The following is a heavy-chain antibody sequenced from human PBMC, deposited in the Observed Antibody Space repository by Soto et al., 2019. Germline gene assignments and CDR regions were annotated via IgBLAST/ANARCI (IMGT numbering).Heavy chain of an antibody. J-gene: IGHJ4*02. Sequence: ESGGGVVQSGRSLRLSCEASGFTFRSFGMHWVRQAPGKGLEWVAVISYDGSEKYYADSVKGRFTISRDKSRDTLYLQMNSLRVEDTAVYYCAKAHYDFWSGTRDYFDNWGQGTLVTVSS. CDR1: GFTFRSFG. CDR2: ISYDGSEK. V-gene: IGHV3-30*18. D-gene: IGHD3-3*01. CDR3: AKAHYDFWSGTRDYFDN.